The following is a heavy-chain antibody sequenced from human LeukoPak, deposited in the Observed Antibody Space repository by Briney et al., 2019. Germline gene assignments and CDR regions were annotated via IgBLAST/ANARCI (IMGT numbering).Heavy chain of an antibody. CDR3: AREEWDYGGKPYWYFDL. CDR2: INHSGST. Sequence: KAGGSLRLSCAASGFTFSSYSMNWVRQAPGKGLEWIGEINHSGSTNYNPSLKSRVTISVDTSKNQFSLKLSSVTAADTAVYYCAREEWDYGGKPYWYFDLWGRGTLVTVSS. CDR1: GFTFSSYS. V-gene: IGHV4-34*01. D-gene: IGHD4-23*01. J-gene: IGHJ2*01.